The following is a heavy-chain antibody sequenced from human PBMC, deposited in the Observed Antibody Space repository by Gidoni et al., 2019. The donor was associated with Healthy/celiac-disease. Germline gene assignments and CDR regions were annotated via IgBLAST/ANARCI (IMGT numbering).Heavy chain of an antibody. J-gene: IGHJ6*02. CDR3: AREWYYDFGGLDYYGMDV. CDR2: ISSSSSYI. D-gene: IGHD3-3*01. CDR1: GFTFSSYS. Sequence: EVQLVESGGGLVKPGGSLRLSCAASGFTFSSYSMNWVRQAPGKGLEWVSSISSSSSYIYYADSVKGRFTISRDNAKNSLYLQMNSLRAEDTAVYYCAREWYYDFGGLDYYGMDVWGQGTTVTVSS. V-gene: IGHV3-21*01.